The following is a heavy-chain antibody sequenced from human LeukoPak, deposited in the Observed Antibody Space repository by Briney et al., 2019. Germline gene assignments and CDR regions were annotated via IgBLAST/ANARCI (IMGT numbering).Heavy chain of an antibody. CDR1: GFTFSSYW. D-gene: IGHD2-8*01. Sequence: GSLRLSCAASGFTFSSYWMSWVRQAPGKGLEWVANIKQDGSEKYYVDSVKGRFTISRDNAKNSLYLQMNSLRAEDTAVYYCAREDIVLMVYAIVLDYWGQGTLVTVSS. CDR3: AREDIVLMVYAIVLDY. CDR2: IKQDGSEK. J-gene: IGHJ4*02. V-gene: IGHV3-7*01.